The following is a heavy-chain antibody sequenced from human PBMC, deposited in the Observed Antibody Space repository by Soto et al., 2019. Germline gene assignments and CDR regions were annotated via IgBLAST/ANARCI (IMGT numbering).Heavy chain of an antibody. V-gene: IGHV3-48*01. J-gene: IGHJ3*02. Sequence: PGGSLRLSCAASGFTFSSYSMNWVRQAPGKGLEWVSYISSSSSTIYYADSVKGRFTISRDNAKNSLYLQMNSLRAEDTAVYYCARVTFESPVVAATGAFDIWGQGTMVTVSS. CDR2: ISSSSSTI. D-gene: IGHD2-15*01. CDR3: ARVTFESPVVAATGAFDI. CDR1: GFTFSSYS.